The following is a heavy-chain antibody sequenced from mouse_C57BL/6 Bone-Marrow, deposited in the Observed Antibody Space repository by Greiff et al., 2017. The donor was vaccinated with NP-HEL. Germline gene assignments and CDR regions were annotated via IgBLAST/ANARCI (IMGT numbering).Heavy chain of an antibody. Sequence: EVKLVESEGGLVQPGSSMTLSCTASGFTFSDYSMAWVRQVPEKGLEWVANINYDGSSTYYLDSLKSRFIISRDNAKNILYLQMSRLKSEDTATYYCAREGGLRRRTYAMDYGGQGTAVTVSA. V-gene: IGHV5-16*01. CDR1: GFTFSDYS. CDR2: INYDGSST. CDR3: AREGGLRRRTYAMDY. D-gene: IGHD2-4*01. J-gene: IGHJ4*01.